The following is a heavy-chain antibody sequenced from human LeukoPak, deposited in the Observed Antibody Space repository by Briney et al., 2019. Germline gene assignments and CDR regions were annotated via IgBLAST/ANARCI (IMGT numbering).Heavy chain of an antibody. CDR2: TDISGYYT. V-gene: IGHV3-11*03. CDR1: GFTFSDHY. J-gene: IGHJ4*02. Sequence: PGGSLRLSCAASGFTFSDHYMSWIRQAPGKGLEWVSYTDISGYYTSRADSVKGRFTISRDNAKYSLYLQMNSLRAEDTAVYYCARLKRYCGDFYYFDYWGQGTLLTVSS. CDR3: ARLKRYCGDFYYFDY. D-gene: IGHD4-17*01.